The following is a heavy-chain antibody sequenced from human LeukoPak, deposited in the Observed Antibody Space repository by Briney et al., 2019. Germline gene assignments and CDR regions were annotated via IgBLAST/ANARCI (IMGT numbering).Heavy chain of an antibody. V-gene: IGHV1-24*01. CDR1: GYTLTELS. D-gene: IGHD4-11*01. Sequence: ASVKVSCMVSGYTLTELSMHWVRQAPGKGLEWMGGFDPEDGETIYAQKFQGRVTMTEDTSTDTAYMELRSLRSDDTAVYYCARADDYSNFPLDYWGQGTLVTVSS. CDR3: ARADDYSNFPLDY. J-gene: IGHJ4*02. CDR2: FDPEDGET.